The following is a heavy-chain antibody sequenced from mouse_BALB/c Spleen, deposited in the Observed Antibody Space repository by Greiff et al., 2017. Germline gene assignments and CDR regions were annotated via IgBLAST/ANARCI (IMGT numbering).Heavy chain of an antibody. CDR1: GYTFTSYW. D-gene: IGHD2-1*01. J-gene: IGHJ3*01. CDR2: INPSTGYT. V-gene: IGHV1S26*01. CDR3: ARYGNYEGY. Sequence: QVQLQQSGPELVKPGASVKMSCKASGYTFTSYWMHWVKQRPGQGLEWIGYINPSTGYTEYNQKFKDKATLTADKSSSTAYMQLSSLTSEDSAVYYCARYGNYEGYWGQGTLVTVSA.